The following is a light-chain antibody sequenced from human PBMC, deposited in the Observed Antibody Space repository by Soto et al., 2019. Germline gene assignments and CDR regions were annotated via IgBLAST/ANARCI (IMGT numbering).Light chain of an antibody. CDR3: QQYNNWPIT. Sequence: EIVITQSPATLSVSPGERATLSCRASQTVLSNLAWYQQKPGQAPRLLIYGASTRATGISARFSGSGSGTEFTLTISSLQSEDFAVYYCQQYNNWPITFGQGTRLEIK. V-gene: IGKV3-15*01. CDR1: QTVLSN. CDR2: GAS. J-gene: IGKJ5*01.